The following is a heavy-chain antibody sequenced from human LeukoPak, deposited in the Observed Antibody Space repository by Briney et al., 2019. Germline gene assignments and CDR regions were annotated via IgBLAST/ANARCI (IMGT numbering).Heavy chain of an antibody. D-gene: IGHD1-1*01. CDR3: ARAPPGSQLEPDWFDP. CDR1: GFTFSSYS. J-gene: IGHJ5*02. Sequence: PGGSLRLSCAASGFTFSSYSMNWVRQAPGKGLEWVSYISSSSSTIYYADSVKGRFTISRDNAKNSLYLQMNSLRAEDTAVYYCARAPPGSQLEPDWFDPWGQGTLVTVSS. V-gene: IGHV3-48*04. CDR2: ISSSSSTI.